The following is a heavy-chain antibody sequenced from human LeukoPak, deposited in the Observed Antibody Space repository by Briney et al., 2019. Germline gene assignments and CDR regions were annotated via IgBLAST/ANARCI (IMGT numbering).Heavy chain of an antibody. CDR1: GDSISSSSYY. CDR2: IYTSGST. D-gene: IGHD5-12*01. Sequence: SETLSLTCTVSGDSISSSSYYWSWIRQPAGKGLEWIGRIYTSGSTNYNPSLKSRVTISIDTSKNQFSLKLTSVTAADTAIYYCARDGRSGYEDLWGPGTLVTVSS. J-gene: IGHJ5*02. V-gene: IGHV4-61*02. CDR3: ARDGRSGYEDL.